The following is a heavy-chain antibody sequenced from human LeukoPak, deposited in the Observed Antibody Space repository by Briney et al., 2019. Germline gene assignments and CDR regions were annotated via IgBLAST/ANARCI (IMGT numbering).Heavy chain of an antibody. CDR2: MNPNSGNT. V-gene: IGHV1-8*01. Sequence: ASVKVSCKASGYTFTSYDINWVRQATGQGLEWMGWMNPNSGNTGYAQKFQGRVTMTRNTSISTAYMELSSLRSEDTAVYYCARGTPPNSYYYYYMDVWGKGTTVTVSS. CDR1: GYTFTSYD. J-gene: IGHJ6*03. CDR3: ARGTPPNSYYYYYMDV.